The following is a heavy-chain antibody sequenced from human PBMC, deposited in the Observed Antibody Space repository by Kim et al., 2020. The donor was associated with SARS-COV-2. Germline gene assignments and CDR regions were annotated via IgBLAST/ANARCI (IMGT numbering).Heavy chain of an antibody. CDR2: IYYSGST. J-gene: IGHJ4*02. CDR1: GGSISSSSYY. V-gene: IGHV4-39*07. D-gene: IGHD3-22*01. Sequence: SETLSLTCTVSGGSISSSSYYWGWIRQPPGKGLEWIGSIYYSGSTYYNPSLKSRVTISVDTSKNQFSLKLSSVTAADTAVYYCARVAGYYYDSSGYHYFDYWGQGTLVTVSS. CDR3: ARVAGYYYDSSGYHYFDY.